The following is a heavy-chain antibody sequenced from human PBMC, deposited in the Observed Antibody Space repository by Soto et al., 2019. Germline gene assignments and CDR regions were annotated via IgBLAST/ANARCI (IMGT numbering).Heavy chain of an antibody. V-gene: IGHV2-5*02. D-gene: IGHD2-2*01. CDR3: AHCRGGVASF. CDR2: VYWDDSK. Sequence: QITLNESGPPLVKPTQTLTLTCTFSGFSLSTRDVGVGWIRQPPGEALEWLGVVYWDDSKTYSPSLESRLTITKDTPKTQVVLRMTKMDPVDTATYYCAHCRGGVASFWGQGTLVTVSS. J-gene: IGHJ4*02. CDR1: GFSLSTRDVG.